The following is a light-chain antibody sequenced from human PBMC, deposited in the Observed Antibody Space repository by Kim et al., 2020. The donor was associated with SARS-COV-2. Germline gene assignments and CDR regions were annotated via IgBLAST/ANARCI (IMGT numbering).Light chain of an antibody. Sequence: VSPGERAPLSCRASQSVSSNLAWYQQKPGQAPRLLIYGASTRATGIPSRFSGSGSGTEFTLTISSLQSEDFAVYSCQQYNNWPYTFGQGTKLEI. CDR3: QQYNNWPYT. CDR1: QSVSSN. CDR2: GAS. J-gene: IGKJ2*01. V-gene: IGKV3-15*01.